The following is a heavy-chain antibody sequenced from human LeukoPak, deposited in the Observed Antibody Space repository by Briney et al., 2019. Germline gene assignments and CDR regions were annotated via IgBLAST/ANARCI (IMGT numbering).Heavy chain of an antibody. D-gene: IGHD3-10*01. Sequence: GGSLRLSCSASGFTFGNYAMHWVRQAPGKGLEYVSAISSNGGSTYFADSVKGRFTISRDNSKSTLYLQMSSLRAEDTAVYYCVKDGYAYGSVFDYWGQGTLVTVSS. V-gene: IGHV3-64D*06. CDR2: ISSNGGST. CDR1: GFTFGNYA. CDR3: VKDGYAYGSVFDY. J-gene: IGHJ4*02.